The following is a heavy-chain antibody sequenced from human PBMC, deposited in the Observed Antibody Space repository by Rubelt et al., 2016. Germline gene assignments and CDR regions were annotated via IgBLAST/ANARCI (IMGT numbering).Heavy chain of an antibody. CDR3: ARVSGWYRAPGQDFDY. CDR2: INHSGST. CDR1: GGSFSGYY. Sequence: QVQLQQWGAGLLKPSETLSLTCAVYGGSFSGYYWSWIRQPPGKGLEWIGEINHSGSTNYNPSLKSRVTISVDTSSNQFSLKLSSVTAADTAVYYCARVSGWYRAPGQDFDYWGQGTLVTVSS. V-gene: IGHV4-34*01. D-gene: IGHD6-19*01. J-gene: IGHJ4*02.